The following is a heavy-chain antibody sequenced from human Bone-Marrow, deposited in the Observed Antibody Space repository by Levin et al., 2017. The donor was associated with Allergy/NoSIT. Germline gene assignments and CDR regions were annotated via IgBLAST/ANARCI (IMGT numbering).Heavy chain of an antibody. CDR3: AMGGIAAAGTLGFDP. D-gene: IGHD6-13*01. Sequence: GESLKISCAASGFTFSSYAMSWVRQAPGKGLEWVSAISGSGGSTYYADSVKGRFTISRDNSKNTQYLQMNSLRAEDTAVYYCAMGGIAAAGTLGFDPWGQGTLVTVSS. CDR2: ISGSGGST. V-gene: IGHV3-23*01. CDR1: GFTFSSYA. J-gene: IGHJ5*02.